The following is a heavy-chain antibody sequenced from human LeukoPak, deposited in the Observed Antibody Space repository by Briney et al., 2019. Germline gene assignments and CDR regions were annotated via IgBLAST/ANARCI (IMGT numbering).Heavy chain of an antibody. CDR3: ARPVSGSGSYPYFDY. D-gene: IGHD3-10*01. CDR2: INPSGGST. CDR1: GYTFTSYY. J-gene: IGHJ4*02. V-gene: IGHV1-46*01. Sequence: GASVKVSCKASGYTFTSYYMHWVRQAPGQGLEWMGIINPSGGSTSYAQKFQGRVTMTRDTSTSTVYMELSSLRSEDTAVYYCARPVSGSGSYPYFDYWGQGTLVTVSS.